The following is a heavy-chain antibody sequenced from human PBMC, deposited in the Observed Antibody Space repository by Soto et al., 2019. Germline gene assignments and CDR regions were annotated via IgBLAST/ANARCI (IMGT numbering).Heavy chain of an antibody. CDR3: TRDINTIFGVSYYFDY. D-gene: IGHD3-3*01. Sequence: GGSLRLSCTASGFTFGDYAMSWFRQAPGKGLEWVGFIRSKAYGGTIEYAASVKGRFTISRDDSKSIAYLQMNSLKTEDTAVYHCTRDINTIFGVSYYFDYWGQGTLVTVSS. CDR1: GFTFGDYA. J-gene: IGHJ4*02. CDR2: IRSKAYGGTI. V-gene: IGHV3-49*03.